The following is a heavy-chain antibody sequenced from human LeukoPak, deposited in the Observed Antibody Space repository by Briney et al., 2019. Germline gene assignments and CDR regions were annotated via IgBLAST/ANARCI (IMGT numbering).Heavy chain of an antibody. CDR3: ARDGAAVAGYDP. CDR1: GFTFSSYS. V-gene: IGHV3-21*01. CDR2: ISSSSSYI. Sequence: GGSLRLSCAASGFTFSSYSMNWVRQAPGKGLEWVSSISSSSSYIYYADSVKGRFTISRDNAKNSLYLQMNSLRAEDTAVYYCARDGAAVAGYDPWGQGTLVTVSS. J-gene: IGHJ5*02. D-gene: IGHD6-19*01.